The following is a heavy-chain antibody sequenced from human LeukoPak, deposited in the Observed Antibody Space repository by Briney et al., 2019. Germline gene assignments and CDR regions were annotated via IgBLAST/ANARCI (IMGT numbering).Heavy chain of an antibody. CDR2: INHSGST. Sequence: KPSETLSLTCAVYGGSFSGYYWSWIRQPPGKGLEWIREINHSGSTNYNPSLKSRVTISVDTSKNQFSLKLSSVTAADMAVYYCARRPRNSGTYDGPPGPDYWGQGTLVTVSS. V-gene: IGHV4-34*01. J-gene: IGHJ4*02. D-gene: IGHD1-26*01. CDR1: GGSFSGYY. CDR3: ARRPRNSGTYDGPPGPDY.